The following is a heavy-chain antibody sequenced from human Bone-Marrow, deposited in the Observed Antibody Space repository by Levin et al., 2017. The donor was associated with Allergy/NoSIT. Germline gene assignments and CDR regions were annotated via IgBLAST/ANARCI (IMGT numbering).Heavy chain of an antibody. CDR2: SSAYNGRT. D-gene: IGHD2-15*01. Sequence: ASVKVSCKASGYTFSNYVISWVRQVPGQGLEWMGWSSAYNGRTKYVQNFEDRVNMTTDRSTSTAYMELRSLGSGDTAVYYCARENYGTSGQRLHVDSWGQGTLVTVSS. CDR1: GYTFSNYV. CDR3: ARENYGTSGQRLHVDS. J-gene: IGHJ4*02. V-gene: IGHV1-18*01.